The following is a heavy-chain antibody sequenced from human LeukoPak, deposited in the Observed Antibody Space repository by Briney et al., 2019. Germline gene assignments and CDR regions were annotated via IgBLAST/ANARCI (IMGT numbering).Heavy chain of an antibody. CDR1: GXFINNYY. CDR2: IYSSGST. Sequence: SETLSLTCTVSGXFINNYYGSWIRQPPGKGLEWIGYIYSSGSTNYNPSLKSRVIISVDTSKNQFSLKLSSVTAADTAVYYCARRTLCCGERFDPWGQGTLVTVSS. CDR3: ARRTLCCGERFDP. J-gene: IGHJ5*02. D-gene: IGHD3-16*01. V-gene: IGHV4-59*08.